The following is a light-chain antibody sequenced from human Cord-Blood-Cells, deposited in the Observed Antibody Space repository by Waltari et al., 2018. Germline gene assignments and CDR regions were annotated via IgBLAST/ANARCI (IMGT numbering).Light chain of an antibody. J-gene: IGLJ1*01. Sequence: SSVSSYPPSASVAPAHKARPPCGRHNLAADSVEWYQQKPGQAPVLVIYYDGDRPSGIPERFSGANPGNTSTLTISRVEAGDEADYYCQVWDSSSDHYVFGTGTKVTVL. CDR1: NLAADS. V-gene: IGLV3-21*02. CDR3: QVWDSSSDHYV. CDR2: YDG.